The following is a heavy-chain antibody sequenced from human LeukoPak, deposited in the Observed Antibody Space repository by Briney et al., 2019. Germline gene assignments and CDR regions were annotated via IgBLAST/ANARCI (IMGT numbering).Heavy chain of an antibody. CDR3: AKDLYCSSTSCYMDV. J-gene: IGHJ6*03. V-gene: IGHV3-23*01. Sequence: GGSLRLSCAASGFTFSNYAMSWVRQAPGKGLEWVSGISGSGGYTYYADSVKGRFTISRDDSNNTPYLQMNSLRAEDTAVYYCAKDLYCSSTSCYMDVWGKGTTVTVSS. D-gene: IGHD2-2*01. CDR1: GFTFSNYA. CDR2: ISGSGGYT.